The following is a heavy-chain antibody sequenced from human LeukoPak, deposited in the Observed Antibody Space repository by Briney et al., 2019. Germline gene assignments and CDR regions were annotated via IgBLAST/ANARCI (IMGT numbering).Heavy chain of an antibody. J-gene: IGHJ4*02. D-gene: IGHD6-13*01. V-gene: IGHV3-9*01. Sequence: GGSLRLSCAASGFTFDDYAMHWVRQAPGKGLEWVSGIRWNSGSIGYADSVKGRFTISRDNAKNSLYLQMNSLRAEDTALYYCAKDIAAAGTDYFDYWGQGTLVTVSS. CDR3: AKDIAAAGTDYFDY. CDR1: GFTFDDYA. CDR2: IRWNSGSI.